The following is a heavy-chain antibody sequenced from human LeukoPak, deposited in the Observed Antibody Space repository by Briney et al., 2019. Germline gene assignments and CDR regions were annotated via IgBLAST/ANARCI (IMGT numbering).Heavy chain of an antibody. J-gene: IGHJ4*02. V-gene: IGHV3-33*06. D-gene: IGHD4-11*01. Sequence: PGGSLTLSCVASRFTFSHFGMHWVRQAPGKGLEWVAVIWSDATNQYYADSVKGRFTISRDNSRNTVFLQMNNLRVEDTAVCFCAKDAQRGFDYSNSLESWGQGTLVTVSS. CDR1: RFTFSHFG. CDR3: AKDAQRGFDYSNSLES. CDR2: IWSDATNQ.